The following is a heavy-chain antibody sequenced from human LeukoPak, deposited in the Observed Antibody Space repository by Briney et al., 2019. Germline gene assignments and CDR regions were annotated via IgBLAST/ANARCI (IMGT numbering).Heavy chain of an antibody. CDR2: IIPIFGTA. CDR3: ARRQDYDDYVDY. Sequence: ASVKVSCKASGGTFSSYAISWVRQAPGQGLEWMGGIIPIFGTANYAQKFQGRVTITADESTSTAYMELRSLRSDDTAVYYCARRQDYDDYVDYWGQGTLVTVSS. J-gene: IGHJ4*02. D-gene: IGHD4-17*01. CDR1: GGTFSSYA. V-gene: IGHV1-69*13.